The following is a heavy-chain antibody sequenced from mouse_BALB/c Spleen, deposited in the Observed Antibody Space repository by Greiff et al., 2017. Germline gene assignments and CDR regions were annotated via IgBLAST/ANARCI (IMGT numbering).Heavy chain of an antibody. Sequence: VQLQQSGAELVRPGASVTLSCKASGYTFTDYEMHWVKQTPVHGLEWIGAIDPETGGTAYNQKFKGKATLTADKSSSTAYMELRSLTSEDSAVYYCTRRGYYARGYYYAMDYWGQGTSVTVSS. J-gene: IGHJ4*01. CDR1: GYTFTDYE. CDR2: IDPETGGT. V-gene: IGHV1-15*01. CDR3: TRRGYYARGYYYAMDY. D-gene: IGHD1-1*01.